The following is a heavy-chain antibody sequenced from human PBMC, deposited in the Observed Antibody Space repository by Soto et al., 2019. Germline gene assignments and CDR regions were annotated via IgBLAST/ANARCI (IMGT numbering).Heavy chain of an antibody. CDR3: ARVPAGYDDSSGYLYYFDY. CDR1: GGTFSSYA. D-gene: IGHD3-22*01. J-gene: IGHJ4*02. CDR2: IIPIFGTA. V-gene: IGHV1-69*01. Sequence: QVQLVQSGAEVKKPGSSVKVSCKASGGTFSSYAISWVRQAPGQGLEWMGGIIPIFGTANYAQKFQGRVTITADESTSTAYTELSSLRSDDTAVYYCARVPAGYDDSSGYLYYFDYWGQGTLLTVSS.